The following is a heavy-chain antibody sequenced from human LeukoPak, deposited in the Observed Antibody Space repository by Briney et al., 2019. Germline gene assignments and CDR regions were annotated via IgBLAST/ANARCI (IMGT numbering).Heavy chain of an antibody. Sequence: SETLSLTCAVYGGSFSGYYWSWIRQPPGKGLERIGEINHSGSTNYNPSLKSRVTISVDTSKNQFSLKLSSVTAADTAVYYCARGFGMTTVTTAGYYFDYWGQGTLVTVSS. CDR3: ARGFGMTTVTTAGYYFDY. CDR2: INHSGST. CDR1: GGSFSGYY. J-gene: IGHJ4*02. V-gene: IGHV4-34*01. D-gene: IGHD4-17*01.